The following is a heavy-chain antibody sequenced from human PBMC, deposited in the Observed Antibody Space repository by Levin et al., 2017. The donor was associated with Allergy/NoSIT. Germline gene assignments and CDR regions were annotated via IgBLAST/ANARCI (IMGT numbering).Heavy chain of an antibody. V-gene: IGHV4-34*01. Sequence: SSNRQAQGKGLDWIGEINHSGSTNYNPSLKSRVTISVDTSKNQFSLKLSSVTAADTAVYYCARGRGAYVVVVPAAKYYFDYWGQGTLVTVSS. CDR3: ARGRGAYVVVVPAAKYYFDY. J-gene: IGHJ4*02. CDR2: INHSGST. D-gene: IGHD2-2*01.